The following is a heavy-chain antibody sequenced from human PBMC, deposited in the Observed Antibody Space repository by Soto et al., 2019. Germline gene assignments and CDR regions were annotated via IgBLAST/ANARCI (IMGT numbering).Heavy chain of an antibody. V-gene: IGHV1-58*01. CDR3: AAVAAPYDYDSSGYYGDAFDI. CDR2: SVVGSGNT. Sequence: GALGKVSCNASGFTFTSSAVQWVRQARGQRLEWIGWSVVGSGNTNYAQKFQERVTITRDMSTSTAYMELSSLRSEDTAVYYCAAVAAPYDYDSSGYYGDAFDIWGQGTMVTVSS. CDR1: GFTFTSSA. D-gene: IGHD3-22*01. J-gene: IGHJ3*02.